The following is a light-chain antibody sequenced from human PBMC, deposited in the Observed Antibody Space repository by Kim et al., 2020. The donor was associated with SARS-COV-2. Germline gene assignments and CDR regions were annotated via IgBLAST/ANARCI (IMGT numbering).Light chain of an antibody. CDR1: NLGSKS. V-gene: IGLV3-21*02. Sequence: APEETASITCGGSNLGSKSVHWYQQKPGQAPILVLYDDNDRPSGIPERFSGSNSGNTATLTISRVEVGDEADYYCQVWDSSSDVIFGGGTQLTVL. J-gene: IGLJ2*01. CDR2: DDN. CDR3: QVWDSSSDVI.